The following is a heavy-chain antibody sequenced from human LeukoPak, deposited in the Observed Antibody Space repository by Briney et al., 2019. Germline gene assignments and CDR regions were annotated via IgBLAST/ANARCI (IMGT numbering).Heavy chain of an antibody. Sequence: KSSETLSLTCAVYGGSFSGYYWSWIRQPPGKGLEWIGEINHSGSTNYNPSLKSRVTISVDTSKNQFSLKLSSVTAADTAVYYCARERGDHYFDYWGQGTLVTVSS. V-gene: IGHV4-34*09. CDR2: INHSGST. J-gene: IGHJ4*02. CDR3: ARERGDHYFDY. D-gene: IGHD3-16*01. CDR1: GGSFSGYY.